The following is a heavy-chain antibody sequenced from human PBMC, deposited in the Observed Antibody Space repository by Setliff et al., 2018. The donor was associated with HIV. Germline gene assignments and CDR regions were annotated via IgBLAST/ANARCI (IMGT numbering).Heavy chain of an antibody. CDR3: AREDTTGYYSLSAFDI. CDR1: GGSFTNYF. J-gene: IGHJ3*02. Sequence: SETLSLTCAVDGGSFTNYFWSWIRQSPGKGLEWIGEINHSGRTKYNPSLKSRVTMSVDTSKNQFSLKLKSVTAADTAVYYCAREDTTGYYSLSAFDIWGQGTLVTVSS. D-gene: IGHD3-22*01. CDR2: INHSGRT. V-gene: IGHV4-34*01.